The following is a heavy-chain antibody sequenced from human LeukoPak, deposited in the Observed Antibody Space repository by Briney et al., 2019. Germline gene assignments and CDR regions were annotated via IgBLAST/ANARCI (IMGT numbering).Heavy chain of an antibody. CDR3: ARDSGIAVAGTFDY. V-gene: IGHV3-15*01. D-gene: IGHD6-19*01. CDR2: IKSKTDGGTT. J-gene: IGHJ4*02. Sequence: GGSLRLSCAASGFTFSNAWMSWVRQAPGKGLEWVGRIKSKTDGGTTDYAAPVKGRFTISRDDSKNTLYLQMNSLRAEDTAVYYCARDSGIAVAGTFDYWGQGTLVTVSS. CDR1: GFTFSNAW.